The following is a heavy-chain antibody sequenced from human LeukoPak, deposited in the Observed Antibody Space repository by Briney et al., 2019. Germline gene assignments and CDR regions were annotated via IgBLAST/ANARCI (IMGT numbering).Heavy chain of an antibody. CDR2: ISSSGSHM. J-gene: IGHJ1*01. CDR1: GFTFNSYS. CDR3: VRDSGSSYGYYFLH. D-gene: IGHD1-26*01. V-gene: IGHV3-21*01. Sequence: PGGSLRLSCAASGFTFNSYSMYWVRQAPGKGLEWVSSISSSGSHMFYADSVKGRFSISRDNANNSLYLQMNTLSAEETAVYYCVRDSGSSYGYYFLHWGQGTLVTVSS.